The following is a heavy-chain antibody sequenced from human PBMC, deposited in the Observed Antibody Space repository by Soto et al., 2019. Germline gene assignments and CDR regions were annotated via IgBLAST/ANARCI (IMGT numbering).Heavy chain of an antibody. D-gene: IGHD7-27*01. J-gene: IGHJ4*02. CDR3: TRSPMSGDY. CDR1: GFTLNSYN. V-gene: IGHV3-48*02. CDR2: IRKGSSEI. Sequence: EVQLVESGGGLVQPGGSLILSCAASGFTLNSYNMNWVRQAPGKGLEWVSHIRKGSSEIYYVDSVKGRLTISRDDAKNSLYLQMNGRRDENTDVYYCTRSPMSGDYWGQGTLVTVSS.